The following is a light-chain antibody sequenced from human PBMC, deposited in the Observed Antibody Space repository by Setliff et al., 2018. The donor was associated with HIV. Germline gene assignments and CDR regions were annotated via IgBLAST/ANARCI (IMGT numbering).Light chain of an antibody. J-gene: IGLJ1*01. CDR3: CSYTSRFTYG. Sequence: QSALTQPASVSGSPGQSITISCTGINSDIGGYNYVSWYHQHPGKAPKLMISDVSKRPSGVPDRFSGSKSGNTASLTISGLQAEDEADYYCCSYTSRFTYGFGTGTKV. V-gene: IGLV2-14*01. CDR2: DVS. CDR1: NSDIGGYNY.